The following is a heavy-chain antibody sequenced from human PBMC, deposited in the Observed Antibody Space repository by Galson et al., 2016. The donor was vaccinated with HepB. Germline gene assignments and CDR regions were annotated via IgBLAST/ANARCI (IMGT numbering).Heavy chain of an antibody. Sequence: CKASGYTFTGYYMHWVRQAPGQGLEWMGWINPNSGGTNYAQKFQGRVTMTRDTSISTAYMELSRLKSDDTAVYYCARGIIAALRVDPWGQGTLVTVSS. D-gene: IGHD6-6*01. J-gene: IGHJ5*02. CDR2: INPNSGGT. V-gene: IGHV1-2*02. CDR1: GYTFTGYY. CDR3: ARGIIAALRVDP.